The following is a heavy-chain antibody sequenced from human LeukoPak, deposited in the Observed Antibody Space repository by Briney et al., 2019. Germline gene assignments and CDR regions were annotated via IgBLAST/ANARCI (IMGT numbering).Heavy chain of an antibody. CDR2: INLIAGLT. Sequence: ASVKVSCKASGYTFTGYYIHWLRQPPRQGTEWMGMINLIAGLTNYAPTFQGRVTMTRDTSTSTVYMELSSLGSEDTAVYYCARKQGVQYLNFDYWGQGALVTVSS. CDR1: GYTFTGYY. CDR3: ARKQGVQYLNFDY. V-gene: IGHV1-46*01. J-gene: IGHJ4*02. D-gene: IGHD3-10*01.